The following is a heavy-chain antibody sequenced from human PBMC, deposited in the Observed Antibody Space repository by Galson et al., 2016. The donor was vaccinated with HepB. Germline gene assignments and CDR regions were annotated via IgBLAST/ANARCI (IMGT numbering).Heavy chain of an antibody. CDR2: INHSGTT. Sequence: SETLSLTCAVYGGSFSGYYWSWIRQPPGKGLEWIGQINHSGTTCYNPSLTSRVTISVDTSKNQFSLRLSSVTAADTAVYYCARGGPSGSYYSRYYFYGMDVWGQGTTVTVS. D-gene: IGHD1-26*01. V-gene: IGHV4-34*01. CDR3: ARGGPSGSYYSRYYFYGMDV. CDR1: GGSFSGYY. J-gene: IGHJ6*02.